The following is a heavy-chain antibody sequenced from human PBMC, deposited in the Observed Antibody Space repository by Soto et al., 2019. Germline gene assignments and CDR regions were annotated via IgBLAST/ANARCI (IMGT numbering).Heavy chain of an antibody. Sequence: EVQLLESGGGLVQPGGSLRLSCAASGFTFSSYAMSWVRQAPGKGLEWVSAISGSGGSTYYADSVKGRFTISRDNSKNTLYLQMSSLRAEDTAVYYCAAIGCANDPFDCWGQGTLVTVSS. V-gene: IGHV3-23*01. CDR1: GFTFSSYA. CDR2: ISGSGGST. D-gene: IGHD1-1*01. CDR3: AAIGCANDPFDC. J-gene: IGHJ4*02.